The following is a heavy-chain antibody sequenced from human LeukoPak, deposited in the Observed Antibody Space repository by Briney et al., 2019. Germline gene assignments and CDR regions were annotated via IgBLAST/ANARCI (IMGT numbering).Heavy chain of an antibody. CDR2: IIPIFGTA. Sequence: GASVKVSCKASGGTFSSYAISWVRQAPGQGLEWMGGIIPIFGTANYAQKFQGRVTITADESTSTAYMELSSLRSEDTAVYYCARDRGYSGYDEAGYFDYWGQGTLVTVSS. D-gene: IGHD5-12*01. V-gene: IGHV1-69*13. CDR3: ARDRGYSGYDEAGYFDY. CDR1: GGTFSSYA. J-gene: IGHJ4*02.